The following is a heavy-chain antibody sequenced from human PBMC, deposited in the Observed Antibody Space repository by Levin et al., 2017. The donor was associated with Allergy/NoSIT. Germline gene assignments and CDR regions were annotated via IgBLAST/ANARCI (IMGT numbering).Heavy chain of an antibody. CDR2: ITGSGDIT. Sequence: GGSLRLSCTASGFTFSSHAMTWVRQVPGKGLEWVSVITGSGDITYYADSVKGRFIISRDNSKNTLYLQMNSLRVEDTAVYYCAKDGWVSSTWYPPGVWGQGTLATVSS. J-gene: IGHJ4*02. CDR3: AKDGWVSSTWYPPGV. D-gene: IGHD6-13*01. CDR1: GFTFSSHA. V-gene: IGHV3-23*01.